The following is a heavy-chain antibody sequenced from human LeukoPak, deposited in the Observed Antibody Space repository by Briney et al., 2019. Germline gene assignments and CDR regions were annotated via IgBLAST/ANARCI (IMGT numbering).Heavy chain of an antibody. J-gene: IGHJ5*02. V-gene: IGHV4-39*07. CDR3: AIGKTTVTKGNWFDP. D-gene: IGHD4-17*01. CDR1: GGSISSSSYY. CDR2: IYYSGST. Sequence: SETLSLTCTVSGGSISSSSYYWGWIRQPPGKGLEWIGSIYYSGSTYYNPSLKSRVTISVDTSKNQFSLKLSSVTAADTAVYYCAIGKTTVTKGNWFDPWGQGTLVTVSS.